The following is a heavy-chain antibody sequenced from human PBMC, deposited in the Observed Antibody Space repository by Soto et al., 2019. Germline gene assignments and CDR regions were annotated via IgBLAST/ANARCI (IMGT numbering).Heavy chain of an antibody. Sequence: GASVKVSCKASGYTFTSYGISWVRQAPGQGLEWMGWISAYNGNTNYAQKLQGRVTMTTDTSTSTAYMELRSLRSDDTAVYYCARVVVVAATVFGFDPWGQGTLVTVSS. J-gene: IGHJ5*02. CDR1: GYTFTSYG. CDR2: ISAYNGNT. V-gene: IGHV1-18*01. CDR3: ARVVVVAATVFGFDP. D-gene: IGHD2-15*01.